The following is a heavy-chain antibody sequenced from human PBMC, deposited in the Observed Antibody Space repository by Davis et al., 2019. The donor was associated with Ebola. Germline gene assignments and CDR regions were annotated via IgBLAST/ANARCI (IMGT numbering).Heavy chain of an antibody. CDR2: SYPGDSDT. V-gene: IGHV5-51*01. CDR3: ASLRRTITGMDDGFDV. CDR1: GNSFSTHW. D-gene: IGHD2-8*02. Sequence: GESLKISCKDSGNSFSTHWIGWVRQMPGKGLEWMGLSYPGDSDTRYSPSFRGQVTISADKSFKTAFLQWSSLKASDTAMYYCASLRRTITGMDDGFDVWGQGTMVTVSS. J-gene: IGHJ3*01.